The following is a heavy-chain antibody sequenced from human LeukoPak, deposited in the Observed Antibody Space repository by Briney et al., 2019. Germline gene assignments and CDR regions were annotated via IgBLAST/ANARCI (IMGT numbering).Heavy chain of an antibody. CDR3: ARAAGVPVAFDI. CDR2: IYYSGST. V-gene: IGHV4-59*01. Sequence: KPSETLSLTCTVSGGSISSYYWSLIRQPPGKGLEWIGYIYYSGSTNCNPSLKSRVTISVDTSKNQFSLKLSSVTAADTAVYYCARAAGVPVAFDIWGQGTMVTVSS. CDR1: GGSISSYY. J-gene: IGHJ3*02. D-gene: IGHD2-8*01.